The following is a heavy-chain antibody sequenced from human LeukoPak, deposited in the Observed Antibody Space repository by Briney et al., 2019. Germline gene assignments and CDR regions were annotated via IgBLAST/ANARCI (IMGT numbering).Heavy chain of an antibody. J-gene: IGHJ5*02. Sequence: GESLKISCKGSGYSFKSYWIAWVRQMPGKGLEWMGTIYPGDSETRYSPSFQDQVTISADKSITTAYLQWNSLKASDTAMYYCARRGSGYDINWFDPWGQGTLVTVSS. CDR3: ARRGSGYDINWFDP. CDR1: GYSFKSYW. D-gene: IGHD5-12*01. CDR2: IYPGDSET. V-gene: IGHV5-51*01.